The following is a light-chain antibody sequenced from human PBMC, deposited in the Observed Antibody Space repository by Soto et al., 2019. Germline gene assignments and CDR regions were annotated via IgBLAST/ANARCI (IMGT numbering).Light chain of an antibody. V-gene: IGLV7-46*01. CDR2: NTS. Sequence: QAVVTQEPSLTVSPGGTVTLTCGSSTGAVTSGHYPYWFQQKPGQAPRTLVYNTSDKHSWAPARFSGSLLGGKAALTLSGAQLEDEAEYYCLLSYGGPRVFGGGTKLPAL. CDR3: LLSYGGPRV. CDR1: TGAVTSGHY. J-gene: IGLJ3*02.